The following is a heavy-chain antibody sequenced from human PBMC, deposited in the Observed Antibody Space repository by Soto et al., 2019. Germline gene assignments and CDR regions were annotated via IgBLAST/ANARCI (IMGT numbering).Heavy chain of an antibody. CDR3: ARRKVALEGYYYMDV. CDR2: IYYSGRT. Sequence: ATLPLTCTVSGGAISRAYRSWVRQPPGKGLEWIGYIYYSGRTNYNPSLKSRVTISVDTSKNQFSLKLSSVTAADTAVYYCARRKVALEGYYYMDVRGKGNTVT. CDR1: GGAISRAY. V-gene: IGHV4-59*08. D-gene: IGHD2-15*01. J-gene: IGHJ6*03.